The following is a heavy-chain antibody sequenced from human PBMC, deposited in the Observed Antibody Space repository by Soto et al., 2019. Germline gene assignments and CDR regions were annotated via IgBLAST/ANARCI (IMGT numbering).Heavy chain of an antibody. V-gene: IGHV3-74*01. CDR2: VKSDGTTA. J-gene: IGHJ6*02. Sequence: GGSLRLSCEASGFAFTSYWMHWVRQAPGKGLVWVAGVKSDGTTATYADSVRGRFTISRDNAKNTLYLQMNSLSAEDTAVYYCARDHAGRTTFGYYYYGMDVWGQGTTVTVSS. D-gene: IGHD3-10*02. CDR1: GFAFTSYW. CDR3: ARDHAGRTTFGYYYYGMDV.